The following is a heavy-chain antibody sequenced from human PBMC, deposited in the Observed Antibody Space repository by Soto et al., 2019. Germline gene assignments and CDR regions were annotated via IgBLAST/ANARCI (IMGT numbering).Heavy chain of an antibody. V-gene: IGHV3-74*01. D-gene: IGHD1-20*01. J-gene: IGHJ4*01. Sequence: EVQLVESGGGLVQPGGSLRVSCAASGFIFTDYWLHWVRQVPGEGLEWLSRINTDGTSIDYADSVKGRFTVSRDNAKNTLYLQMNSLRAEDTAVYYCARKGEVTGLKYWGHVTRVTVSS. CDR3: ARKGEVTGLKY. CDR2: INTDGTSI. CDR1: GFIFTDYW.